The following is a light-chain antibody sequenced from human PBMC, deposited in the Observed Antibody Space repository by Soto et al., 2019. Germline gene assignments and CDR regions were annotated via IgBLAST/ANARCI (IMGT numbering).Light chain of an antibody. J-gene: IGKJ1*01. CDR2: AAS. CDR3: LQDFNYPWT. V-gene: IGKV1-6*01. CDR1: QDVRND. Sequence: AIPMTQSPSSLSASVGDRVTITCRASQDVRNDLGWYQQKPGKTPKLLIFAASSSQSGVPSRFSGSGSGTDFTLTISSLQPEDFASYYCLQDFNYPWTFGQGTKVEIE.